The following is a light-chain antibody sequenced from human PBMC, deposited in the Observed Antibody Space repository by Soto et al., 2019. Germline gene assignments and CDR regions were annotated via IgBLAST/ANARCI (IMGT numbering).Light chain of an antibody. CDR1: QSLLQSDGYNY. CDR2: LGS. J-gene: IGKJ4*01. CDR3: LQVLQSPLT. Sequence: DIVMTQSPLSLPVTPGESASISCRSSQSLLQSDGYNYLHWYLQKPGQSPQLLISLGSNRASGVPDSFSGSESGTDFTLNISRVEAGDVGFYYCLQVLQSPLTFGGGTKVDIK. V-gene: IGKV2-28*01.